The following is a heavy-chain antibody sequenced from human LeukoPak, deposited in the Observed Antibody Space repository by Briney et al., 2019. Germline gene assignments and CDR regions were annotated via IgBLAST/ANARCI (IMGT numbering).Heavy chain of an antibody. CDR1: GYTFTGYY. CDR2: ISPNSGGT. J-gene: IGHJ3*02. V-gene: IGHV1-2*04. Sequence: ASVKVSCKASGYTFTGYYMHWVRQAPGQGLEWMGWISPNSGGTNYAQKFQGWVTMTRDTSISTAYMELSRLRSDDTAVYYCARGGWQRDGDKDAFDIWGQGTMVTASS. CDR3: ARGGWQRDGDKDAFDI. D-gene: IGHD4-17*01.